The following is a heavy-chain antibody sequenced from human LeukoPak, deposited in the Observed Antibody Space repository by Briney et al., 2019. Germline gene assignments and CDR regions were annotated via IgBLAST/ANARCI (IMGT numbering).Heavy chain of an antibody. D-gene: IGHD6-13*01. CDR2: IYDTGST. V-gene: IGHV4-30-4*07. J-gene: IGHJ1*01. CDR3: ARYSLSCEDFQD. Sequence: SETLSLTCVVSGGSVNSGGYSWSWIRQPPGKGLEWIGYIYDTGSTLYNPSLESRLTISIDTSKNQFSLRLSSVTAADTAVYFCARYSLSCEDFQDWGQGTLVTVSS. CDR1: GGSVNSGGYS.